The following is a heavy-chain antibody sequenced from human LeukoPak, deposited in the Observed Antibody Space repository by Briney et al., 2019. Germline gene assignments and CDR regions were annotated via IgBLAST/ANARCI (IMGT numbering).Heavy chain of an antibody. CDR2: INHSGST. V-gene: IGHV4-34*01. CDR1: GGSFSGYY. CDR3: ATLARVRVFDY. J-gene: IGHJ4*02. Sequence: SETLSLTCAVYGGSFSGYYWSWIRQPPGKGLEWIGEINHSGSTNYNPSLKSRVTISVDTSKNQFSLKLSSVTAADTAVYYCATLARVRVFDYWGQGTLVTVSS.